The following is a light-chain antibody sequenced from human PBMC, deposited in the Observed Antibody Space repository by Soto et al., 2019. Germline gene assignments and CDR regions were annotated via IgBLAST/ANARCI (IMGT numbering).Light chain of an antibody. CDR2: DAS. CDR3: QQRSNPPT. CDR1: QSVSSY. V-gene: IGKV3-11*01. J-gene: IGKJ4*01. Sequence: EIVLTQSPATLSLSPGERATLSCRASQSVSSYLAWYQQKPGQAPRLLIYDASNRATGIPTRFSGSGSGTVFTLTISSLQAEYFTVYYCQQRSNPPTFGGGTKVEIK.